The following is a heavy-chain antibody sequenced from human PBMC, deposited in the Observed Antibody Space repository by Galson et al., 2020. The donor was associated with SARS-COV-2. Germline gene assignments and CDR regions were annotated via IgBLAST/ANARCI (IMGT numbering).Heavy chain of an antibody. V-gene: IGHV1-69*01. CDR3: ASLKGVVCSSTSCYEDYDYYGMDV. J-gene: IGHJ6*02. CDR2: NIPIFGTA. CDR1: GRTWNSYA. D-gene: IGHD2-2*01. Sequence: KAAGRTWNSYAKGWVRPAPGQGLEWMGGNIPIFGTANYAQQFQGRVTITADESTSTAYMELSSVRSEDTAVYYCASLKGVVCSSTSCYEDYDYYGMDVWGQGTTVTFSS.